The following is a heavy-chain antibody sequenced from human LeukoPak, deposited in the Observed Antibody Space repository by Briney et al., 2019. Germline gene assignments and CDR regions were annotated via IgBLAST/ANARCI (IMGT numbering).Heavy chain of an antibody. CDR1: GGSISSYY. CDR2: IYYSGST. D-gene: IGHD6-19*01. CDR3: ASRIGYSSGWYGAGY. V-gene: IGHV4-59*12. Sequence: SETLSLTCTVSGGSISSYYWSWIRQPPGKGLELIGYIYYSGSTNYNPSLKSRVTISVDTSKNQFSLKLSSVTAADTAVYYCASRIGYSSGWYGAGYWGQGTLVTVSS. J-gene: IGHJ4*02.